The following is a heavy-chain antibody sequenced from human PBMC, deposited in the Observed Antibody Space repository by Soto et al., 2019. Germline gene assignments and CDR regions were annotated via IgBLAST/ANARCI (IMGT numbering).Heavy chain of an antibody. V-gene: IGHV1-69*04. J-gene: IGHJ3*02. CDR2: IIPLLGIP. Sequence: GASVKVSCKASGDTFTSYGITWVRQAPGQGLEWMGRIIPLLGIPNNAQKFQGRVTITADKSTSTAYMELSSLRSEDTAVYYRARVLATTHAFDIWGQGTMVTVSS. CDR3: ARVLATTHAFDI. D-gene: IGHD5-12*01. CDR1: GDTFTSYG.